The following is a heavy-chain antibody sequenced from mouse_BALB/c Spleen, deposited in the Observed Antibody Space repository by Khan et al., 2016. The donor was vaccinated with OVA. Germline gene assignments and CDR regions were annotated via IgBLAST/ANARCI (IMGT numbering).Heavy chain of an antibody. J-gene: IGHJ3*01. CDR2: INSAGYYT. CDR1: GFTFSAYG. D-gene: IGHD4-1*01. Sequence: VXLXESGGDLVRPGGSLKLSCAASGFTFSAYGLSWVRQSPDKRLEWVATINSAGYYTYYPDSLKGRFIISRDNAKNTLYLHLRSLKSEDTAMYYCTSHLTGSFAYWGQGTLVTVSA. V-gene: IGHV5-6*01. CDR3: TSHLTGSFAY.